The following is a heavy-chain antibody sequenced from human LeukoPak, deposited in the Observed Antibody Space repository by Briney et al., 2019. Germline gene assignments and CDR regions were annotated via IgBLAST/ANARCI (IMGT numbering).Heavy chain of an antibody. CDR2: INPNSGGT. D-gene: IGHD3-22*01. V-gene: IGHV1-2*02. CDR3: ARDQALIVGEVAFDI. Sequence: ASVKVSCKASGSPFTGYYMHWVRQAPGQGLEWMGWINPNSGGTNYAQKFQGRVTMTRDTSISTAYMELSRLRSDDTAVYYCARDQALIVGEVAFDIWGQGTMVTVSS. J-gene: IGHJ3*02. CDR1: GSPFTGYY.